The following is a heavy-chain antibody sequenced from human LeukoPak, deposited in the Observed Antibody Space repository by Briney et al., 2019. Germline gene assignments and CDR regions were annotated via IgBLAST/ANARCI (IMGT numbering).Heavy chain of an antibody. J-gene: IGHJ4*01. V-gene: IGHV3-66*01. CDR1: GFTFSSYA. D-gene: IGHD3-9*01. Sequence: PGGSLRLSCAAPGFTFSSYAMSWVRQAPGKGLEWVSIIYAGGSTYYADSVKGRFTISRDSSNNTLFLQMSNLRADDSGLYYCATDIRSSPLGFWGHGTLVTVSS. CDR3: ATDIRSSPLGF. CDR2: IYAGGST.